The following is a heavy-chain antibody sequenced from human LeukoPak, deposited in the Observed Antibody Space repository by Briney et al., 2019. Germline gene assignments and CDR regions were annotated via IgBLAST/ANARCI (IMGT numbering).Heavy chain of an antibody. V-gene: IGHV3-7*03. J-gene: IGHJ4*02. CDR1: GFTFRSPW. Sequence: GGSLRLSCVESGFTFRSPWMAWLRQAPEKGLEWVANISEDGSQKYYLGSVTGRFTISRDNAKNSLYLQMNSLSAEDTAMYYCARDGGWHRFDYWGQGTLVIVSS. CDR3: ARDGGWHRFDY. CDR2: ISEDGSQK. D-gene: IGHD6-19*01.